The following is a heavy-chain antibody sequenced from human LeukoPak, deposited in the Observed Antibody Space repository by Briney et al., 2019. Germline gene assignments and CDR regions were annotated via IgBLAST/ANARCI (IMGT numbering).Heavy chain of an antibody. CDR1: GFTFSTYS. CDR2: ISSSSRTI. D-gene: IGHD3-10*01. V-gene: IGHV3-48*01. Sequence: GGSLRLSCAVSGFTFSTYSMSWVRQCPGKGLEWVSYISSSSRTIYYADSVKGRFTIPRDNAKNSVSLQMNSLRAEDTAVYYCARRSSPDYYNSGTNYLFDYWGQGTLVTVSS. J-gene: IGHJ4*02. CDR3: ARRSSPDYYNSGTNYLFDY.